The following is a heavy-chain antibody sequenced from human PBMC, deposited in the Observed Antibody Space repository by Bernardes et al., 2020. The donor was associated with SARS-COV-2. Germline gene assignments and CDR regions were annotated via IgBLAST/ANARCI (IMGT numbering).Heavy chain of an antibody. CDR1: GFTFSDYF. J-gene: IGHJ4*02. CDR2: ISGDGSGI. CDR3: ARRVSGDGYYYSDY. D-gene: IGHD5-12*01. Sequence: GGSLRLSCAASGFTFSDYFIHWVRQVPGKGLVWVSRISGDGSGINYADSVKGRFTISRDNAKNTLYLQMNSLRAEDTAVYYCARRVSGDGYYYSDYWGQGTLVTVSS. V-gene: IGHV3-74*01.